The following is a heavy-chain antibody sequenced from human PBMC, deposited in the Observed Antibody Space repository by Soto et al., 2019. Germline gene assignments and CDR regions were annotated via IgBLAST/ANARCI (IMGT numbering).Heavy chain of an antibody. Sequence: PGGSLRLSCAASGFTFSSYGMHWVRQAPGKGLEWVAVISYDGSNKYYADSVKGRFTISRDNSKNTLYLQMNSLRAEDTAVYYCAKDRYDFWSGYYPLDYWGQGTLVTVSS. CDR3: AKDRYDFWSGYYPLDY. CDR1: GFTFSSYG. J-gene: IGHJ4*02. CDR2: ISYDGSNK. D-gene: IGHD3-3*01. V-gene: IGHV3-30*18.